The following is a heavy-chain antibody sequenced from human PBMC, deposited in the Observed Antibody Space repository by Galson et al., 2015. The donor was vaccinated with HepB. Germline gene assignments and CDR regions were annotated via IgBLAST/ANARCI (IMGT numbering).Heavy chain of an antibody. D-gene: IGHD3-3*01. J-gene: IGHJ4*02. CDR1: GGSFSGYY. CDR3: ATWRGFWSGYYRLGFDY. CDR2: INHSGST. Sequence: SETLSLTCAVYGGSFSGYYWSWVRQPPGKGLEWIGEINHSGSTNYNPSLKSRVTISVDTSKNQFSLKLSSATAADTAVYYCATWRGFWSGYYRLGFDYWGQGTLVTVSS. V-gene: IGHV4-34*01.